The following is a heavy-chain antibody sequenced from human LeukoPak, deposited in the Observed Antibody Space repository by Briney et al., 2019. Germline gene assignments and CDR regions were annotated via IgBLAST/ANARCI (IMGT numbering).Heavy chain of an antibody. CDR1: GYRFRDYG. J-gene: IGHJ4*02. Sequence: GASVKVSCIASGYRFRDYGITWVRQAPGQGLEWMGWISGHDGYTNYGQKFQGRVTMTTDTSTSTAYMELRTLRSDDTAVYYCARSRNIAAPSDYWGQGTLVTVSS. V-gene: IGHV1-18*01. D-gene: IGHD6-6*01. CDR3: ARSRNIAAPSDY. CDR2: ISGHDGYT.